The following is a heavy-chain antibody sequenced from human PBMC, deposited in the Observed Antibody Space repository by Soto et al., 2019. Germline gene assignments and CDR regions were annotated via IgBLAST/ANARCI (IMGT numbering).Heavy chain of an antibody. CDR1: GYSFTSYW. V-gene: IGHV5-51*01. CDR3: ARVAPRGIAARPDYYYYGMDV. J-gene: IGHJ6*02. D-gene: IGHD6-6*01. CDR2: IYPGDSDT. Sequence: ESLKTWLKGAGYSFTSYWLGWVRQMPGKGLEWMGIIYPGDSDTRYSPAFQGQVTISADKSISTAYLQWSSLKASDTAMYYCARVAPRGIAARPDYYYYGMDVWGQGTTVTVSS.